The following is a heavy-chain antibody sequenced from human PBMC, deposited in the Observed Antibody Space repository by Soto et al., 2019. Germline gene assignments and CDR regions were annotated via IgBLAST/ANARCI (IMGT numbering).Heavy chain of an antibody. CDR1: GGTFSSYA. V-gene: IGHV1-69*01. Sequence: QVQLVQSGAEVKKPGSSVKVSCKASGGTFSSYAISWVRQAPGQGLEWMGGIIPIFGTANYAQKFQGRVTITADESTSTAYMELSSLRSEDTAVYYCARAYSGSYFRTELYYYYYGMDVWGQGTTVTVSS. D-gene: IGHD1-26*01. J-gene: IGHJ6*02. CDR3: ARAYSGSYFRTELYYYYYGMDV. CDR2: IIPIFGTA.